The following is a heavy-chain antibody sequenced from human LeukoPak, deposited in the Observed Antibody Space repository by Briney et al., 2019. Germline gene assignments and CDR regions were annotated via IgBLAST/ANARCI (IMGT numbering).Heavy chain of an antibody. Sequence: QPGGSLRLSCEASGLTFSNHGMSWVRQAPGKGLQWVSAITGDGTTTYYADSVKGRFTISRDNSKNMLYLRMSSLRAEDTAVYYCAKMNGYFEYWGQGALVPVSS. CDR2: ITGDGTTT. CDR1: GLTFSNHG. D-gene: IGHD1-1*01. CDR3: AKMNGYFEY. J-gene: IGHJ4*02. V-gene: IGHV3-23*01.